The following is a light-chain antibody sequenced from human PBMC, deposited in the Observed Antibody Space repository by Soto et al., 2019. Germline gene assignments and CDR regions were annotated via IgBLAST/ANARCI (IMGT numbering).Light chain of an antibody. J-gene: IGKJ2*01. CDR2: AAS. Sequence: DIQMTQSPSALSASVGDRVAMSCRASQTTNNYLNWYQLKPGKAPKLLIYAASTLQTGVPSRFTGSGSGTDFTLTIISLQPEDYATYFCQQSYSMPYAFGPGTKVDI. CDR3: QQSYSMPYA. V-gene: IGKV1-39*01. CDR1: QTTNNY.